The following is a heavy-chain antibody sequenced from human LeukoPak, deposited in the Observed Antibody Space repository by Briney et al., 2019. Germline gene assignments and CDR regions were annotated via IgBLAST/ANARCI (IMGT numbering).Heavy chain of an antibody. V-gene: IGHV4-34*01. D-gene: IGHD4-11*01. J-gene: IGHJ4*02. Sequence: PSETLSLTCTVSGGSISSYYWSWIRQPPGKGLEWIGEINHSGSTNYNPSLKSRVTISVDTSKNQFSLKLSSVTAADTAVYYCARGYSNYGGLFDYWGQGTLVTVSS. CDR2: INHSGST. CDR3: ARGYSNYGGLFDY. CDR1: GGSISSYY.